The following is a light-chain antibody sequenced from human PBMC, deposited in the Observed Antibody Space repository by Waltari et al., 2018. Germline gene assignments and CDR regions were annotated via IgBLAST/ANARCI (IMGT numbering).Light chain of an antibody. CDR2: EVD. J-gene: IGLJ3*02. Sequence: QSALTQPPSASGSPGQSVTISCTGTSRDVGAYNYVSWYQQYPGRAPKLIIYEVDKRPSGVPDRCSGSKSGTTASLTVSGVQAEDEADDYCSSYAGNNNLGVFGGGTKLTVL. CDR1: SRDVGAYNY. V-gene: IGLV2-8*01. CDR3: SSYAGNNNLGV.